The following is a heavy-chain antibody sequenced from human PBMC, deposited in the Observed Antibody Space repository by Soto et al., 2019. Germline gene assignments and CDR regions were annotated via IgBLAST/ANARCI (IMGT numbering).Heavy chain of an antibody. D-gene: IGHD3-10*01. V-gene: IGHV1-18*01. Sequence: GASVKVSCKASGYTFTNYGMSWLRQAPGQGLEWMGWINVYNGNTKYAQKVQGRVTMTTDTSTSTAYMELRSLRSDDTAVYYCARGVGSGSYYNQYNWFDPWGQGTLVTVSS. J-gene: IGHJ5*02. CDR1: GYTFTNYG. CDR3: ARGVGSGSYYNQYNWFDP. CDR2: INVYNGNT.